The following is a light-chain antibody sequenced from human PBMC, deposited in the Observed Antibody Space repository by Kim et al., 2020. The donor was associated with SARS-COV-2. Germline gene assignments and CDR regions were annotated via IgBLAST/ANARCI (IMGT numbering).Light chain of an antibody. J-gene: IGKJ2*02. CDR1: QSVSSS. CDR3: QQHSILPPGT. Sequence: EIVLTQSPATLSLSPGERVTLSCRASQSVSSSLAWYQQKPGQAPRLLIYDASNRATGIPARFSGSGSGTDFTLTISSLEPEDFAVYYCQQHSILPPGTFGRGTKLE. CDR2: DAS. V-gene: IGKV3-11*01.